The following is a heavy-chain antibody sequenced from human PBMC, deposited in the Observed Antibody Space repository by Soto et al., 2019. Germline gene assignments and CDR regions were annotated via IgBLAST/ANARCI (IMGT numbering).Heavy chain of an antibody. CDR2: IYYNGST. Sequence: SETLSLTCTVSGGFSSSYYWSWIRQPPGKGLELIGYIYYNGSTKYNPSLKSRVTISIDTSKNQFSLKLSSVTAADTAVYYCARGGYGMDVWGQGTTVTVSS. J-gene: IGHJ6*02. CDR3: ARGGYGMDV. CDR1: GGFSSSYY. V-gene: IGHV4-59*01.